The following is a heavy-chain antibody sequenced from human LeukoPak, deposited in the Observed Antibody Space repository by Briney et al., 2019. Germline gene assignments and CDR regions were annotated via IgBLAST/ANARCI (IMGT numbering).Heavy chain of an antibody. D-gene: IGHD4-11*01. CDR2: INHSGST. V-gene: IGHV4-34*01. Sequence: PSETLSLTCAVYGESFSGYYWSWIRQPPGKGLEWIAEINHSGSTNYNPPLKSRVAIPADTSKNQFSLKLSSVTAADTAVYYCARARRWLMTTVTHVAFDIWGQGTMVTVSS. CDR3: ARARRWLMTTVTHVAFDI. CDR1: GESFSGYY. J-gene: IGHJ3*02.